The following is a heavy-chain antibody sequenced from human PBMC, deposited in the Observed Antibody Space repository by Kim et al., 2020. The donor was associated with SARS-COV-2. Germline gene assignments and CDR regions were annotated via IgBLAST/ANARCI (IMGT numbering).Heavy chain of an antibody. D-gene: IGHD3-22*01. CDR2: ISSSSSTI. V-gene: IGHV3-48*02. CDR1: GFTFSSYS. Sequence: GGSLRLSCAASGFTFSSYSMNWVRQAPGKGLEWVSYISSSSSTIYYADSVKGRFTISRDNAKNSLYLQMNSLRDEDTAVYYCARGGDHYYDSSGRFQRGDAFDIWGQGTMVTVSS. J-gene: IGHJ3*02. CDR3: ARGGDHYYDSSGRFQRGDAFDI.